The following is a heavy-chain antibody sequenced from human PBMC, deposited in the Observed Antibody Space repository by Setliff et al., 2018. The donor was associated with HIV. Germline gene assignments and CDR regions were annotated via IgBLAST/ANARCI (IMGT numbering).Heavy chain of an antibody. Sequence: GESLRLSCLGSGFTFGEYGMSWFRQAPGKGLEWVGFTRSRPFGGTTEYAASVKGRFTISRDDSKSIAYLQMNSLKSADAAVYYCTRGMRPMVKRVPFDYWGQGTLVTVSS. D-gene: IGHD2-15*01. V-gene: IGHV3-49*03. CDR1: GFTFGEYG. CDR2: TRSRPFGGTT. CDR3: TRGMRPMVKRVPFDY. J-gene: IGHJ4*02.